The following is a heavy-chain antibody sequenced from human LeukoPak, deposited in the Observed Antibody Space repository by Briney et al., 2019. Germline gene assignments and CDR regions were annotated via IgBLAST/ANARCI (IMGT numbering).Heavy chain of an antibody. Sequence: SVKVSCKASGGTFSSYAISWVRQAPGQGLEWMGGIIPIFGTANYSQKFQGRVTITADESTSTAYMELSSLRSEDTAVYYCARGLGPSTVVTPGDYWGQGTLVTVS. J-gene: IGHJ4*02. V-gene: IGHV1-69*13. CDR1: GGTFSSYA. CDR2: IIPIFGTA. CDR3: ARGLGPSTVVTPGDY. D-gene: IGHD4-23*01.